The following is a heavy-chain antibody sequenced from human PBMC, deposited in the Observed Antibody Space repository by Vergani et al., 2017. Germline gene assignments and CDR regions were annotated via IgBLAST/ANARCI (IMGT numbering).Heavy chain of an antibody. CDR1: GFTFSSYA. J-gene: IGHJ6*03. CDR3: ATNDYIWGTYRYGLYYYMDV. CDR2: ISSTGSTI. V-gene: IGHV3-48*04. Sequence: EVQLLESGGGLVQPGGSLRLSCAASGFTFSSYAMSWVRQTPGKGLEWVSYISSTGSTIYYADSVRGRFTISRDNAKNSLYLQMNSLRAEDTAVYYCATNDYIWGTYRYGLYYYMDVWGKGTTVTVSS. D-gene: IGHD3-16*02.